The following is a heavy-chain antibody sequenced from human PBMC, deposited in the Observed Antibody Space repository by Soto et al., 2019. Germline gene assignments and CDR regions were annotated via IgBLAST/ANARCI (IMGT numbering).Heavy chain of an antibody. CDR2: IGSKGETYAT. CDR1: GFTFGASN. CDR3: AKEGEYSSGWDNFDY. V-gene: IGHV3-73*01. D-gene: IGHD6-19*01. Sequence: PGGSLRLSCAASGFTFGASNLQWVRQASGKGLEWLGRIGSKGETYATTYAASVKGRFTTSRDDSKKTAYLQMNSLRAEDTAVYYCAKEGEYSSGWDNFDYWGQGTLVTVSS. J-gene: IGHJ4*02.